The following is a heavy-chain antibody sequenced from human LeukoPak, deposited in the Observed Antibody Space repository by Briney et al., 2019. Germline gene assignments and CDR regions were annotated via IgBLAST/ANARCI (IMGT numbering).Heavy chain of an antibody. J-gene: IGHJ4*02. CDR2: IYYSGST. CDR1: GGSITSSTYY. CDR3: ARVSIAAAGPYYFDY. Sequence: SETLSLTCTVSGGSITSSTYYWGWIRQPPGKGLEWIGSIYYSGSTYCNPSLKSRVTISVDTSKNQFSLKLSSVTAADTAVYYCARVSIAAAGPYYFDYWGQGTLVTVSS. V-gene: IGHV4-39*07. D-gene: IGHD6-13*01.